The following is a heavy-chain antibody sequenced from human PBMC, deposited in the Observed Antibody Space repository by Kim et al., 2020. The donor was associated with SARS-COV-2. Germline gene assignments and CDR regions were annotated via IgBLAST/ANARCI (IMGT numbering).Heavy chain of an antibody. CDR2: INHSGTT. Sequence: SEILSLTCAVYGGSFSDYYWSWIRQPPGKGLEWVGEINHSGTTNYNPSLKGRVSISVDTSKNQFSLKLSSVTAADTAVYYCARVPYGSGSYYYYYGMDVWGQVTTVTVSS. V-gene: IGHV4-34*01. CDR3: ARVPYGSGSYYYYYGMDV. D-gene: IGHD2-15*01. CDR1: GGSFSDYY. J-gene: IGHJ6*02.